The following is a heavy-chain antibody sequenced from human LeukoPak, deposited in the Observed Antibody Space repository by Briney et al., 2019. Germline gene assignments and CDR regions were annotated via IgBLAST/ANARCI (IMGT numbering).Heavy chain of an antibody. J-gene: IGHJ4*02. CDR2: IFPDDSNT. V-gene: IGHV5-51*01. D-gene: IGHD1-14*01. CDR1: GYRFTDYW. Sequence: GESLKISCKGSGYRFTDYWIGWVRQMPGKGLEWMGIIFPDDSNTKYSPSFQGQVTISVDKSINTAYLQWSSLTASDTALYYCARHLRTSTYRDLDYWGQGTLVTVSS. CDR3: ARHLRTSTYRDLDY.